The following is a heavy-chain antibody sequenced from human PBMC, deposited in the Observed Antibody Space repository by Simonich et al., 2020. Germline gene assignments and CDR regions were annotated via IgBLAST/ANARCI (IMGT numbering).Heavy chain of an antibody. J-gene: IGHJ3*02. CDR2: INHRGST. CDR3: ARPLGIVWAFDI. CDR1: GGSFSGYY. V-gene: IGHV4-34*01. Sequence: QVQLQQWGAGLWKPSETLSLTCAVYGGSFSGYYWSGSRQPPGKVLEWIGEINHRGSTNYNPSLKSRVTISVDTSKNQFSLKLSSVTAADTAVYYCARPLGIVWAFDIWGQGTMVTVSS. D-gene: IGHD3-16*01.